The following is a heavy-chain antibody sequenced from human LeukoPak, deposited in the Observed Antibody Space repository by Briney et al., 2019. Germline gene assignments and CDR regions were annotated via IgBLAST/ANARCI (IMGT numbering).Heavy chain of an antibody. CDR1: GYTFTGYY. CDR3: ARNRLWFGEDTFDY. CDR2: INPNSGGT. V-gene: IGHV1-2*02. D-gene: IGHD3-10*01. Sequence: ASVKVSCKASGYTFTGYYMHWVRQAPGQGLEWMGWINPNSGGTNYAQNFQGRVTMTRDTSISTAYMELSRLRSDDTAVYYCARNRLWFGEDTFDYWGQGTLVTVSS. J-gene: IGHJ4*02.